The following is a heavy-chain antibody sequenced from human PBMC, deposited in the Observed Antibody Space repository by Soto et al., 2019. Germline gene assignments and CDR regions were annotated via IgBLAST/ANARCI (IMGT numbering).Heavy chain of an antibody. D-gene: IGHD3-10*01. Sequence: QVQLVQSGAEVKKPGASVKVSCKASGYTFTSYGISWVRQAPGQGLEWRGWISAYNGNTNYAQTLQGRVTMTTGPSASTDYMELRSLRSDDTAVYYCARTFGELLYLPGYNWFDPWGQGTLVTVSA. J-gene: IGHJ5*02. CDR3: ARTFGELLYLPGYNWFDP. CDR1: GYTFTSYG. V-gene: IGHV1-18*01. CDR2: ISAYNGNT.